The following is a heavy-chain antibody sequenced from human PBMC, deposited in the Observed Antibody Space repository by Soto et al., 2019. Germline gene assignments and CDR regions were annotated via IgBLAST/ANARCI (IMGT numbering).Heavy chain of an antibody. V-gene: IGHV5-10-1*01. Sequence: GESLKISCKGSGYSFTSYWISWVRQMPEKGLEWMGRIDPSDSYTNYSPSFQGHVTISADKSSSTAYLQWSSLKSSDTAMYYCASPGIASQDRNYYYGMDVWGQGTTVTVSS. CDR3: ASPGIASQDRNYYYGMDV. CDR2: IDPSDSYT. CDR1: GYSFTSYW. J-gene: IGHJ6*02. D-gene: IGHD6-13*01.